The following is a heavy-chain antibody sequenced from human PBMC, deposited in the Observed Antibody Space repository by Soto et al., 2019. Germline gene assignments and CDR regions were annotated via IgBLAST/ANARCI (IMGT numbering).Heavy chain of an antibody. CDR2: IYYSGTT. D-gene: IGHD3-22*01. CDR3: ARLGGYYQAFDQ. J-gene: IGHJ4*02. Sequence: QVQLQESGPGLVKPSETLSLTCTVSGGSMNTYYWGWFRQPPGKGLEWIGYIYYSGTTTYSPSLKCRVTIAVDTSKNQLSLKLNSVTAADTAVYYCARLGGYYQAFDQWGQGSLVTVSS. CDR1: GGSMNTYY. V-gene: IGHV4-59*08.